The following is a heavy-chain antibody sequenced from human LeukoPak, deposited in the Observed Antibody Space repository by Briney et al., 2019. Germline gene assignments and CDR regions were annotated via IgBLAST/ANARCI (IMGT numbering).Heavy chain of an antibody. Sequence: SETLSLTCTVSGGSISSYYWSWIRQPPGKGLEWIGYIYYSGSTNYNPSLKSRVTISVDTSKNQFSLKLSSVTAADTAVYYCASEDSSDAYWGQGTLVTVSS. CDR1: GGSISSYY. J-gene: IGHJ4*02. D-gene: IGHD3-22*01. CDR3: ASEDSSDAY. CDR2: IYYSGST. V-gene: IGHV4-59*01.